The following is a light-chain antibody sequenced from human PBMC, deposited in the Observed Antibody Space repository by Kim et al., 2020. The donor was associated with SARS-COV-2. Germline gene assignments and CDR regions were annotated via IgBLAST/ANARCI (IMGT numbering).Light chain of an antibody. CDR3: QQRSSWPP. J-gene: IGKJ5*01. V-gene: IGKV3-11*01. CDR1: RTDSSY. CDR2: DAS. Sequence: SLSQGEDATSPGPASRTDSSYLAWYQQKPGQAPRLMIYDASNRAAGIPARFSGRGSGTDFTLTISSLDPEDSAVYYCQQRSSWPPFGQGTRLEIK.